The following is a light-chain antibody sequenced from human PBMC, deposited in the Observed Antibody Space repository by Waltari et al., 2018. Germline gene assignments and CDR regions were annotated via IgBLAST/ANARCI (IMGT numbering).Light chain of an antibody. J-gene: IGKJ1*01. CDR1: QSIRNN. CDR3: QQYNIWPRS. Sequence: EIVMTQSPATLSVSPGGRATLSCRAGQSIRNNLAWYQQKPGQAPRLRIHGASTRATYIPARFRGRGSGTEFTLTITSMQSEDFAVYYCQQYNIWPRSFGQGTKVEIK. V-gene: IGKV3-15*01. CDR2: GAS.